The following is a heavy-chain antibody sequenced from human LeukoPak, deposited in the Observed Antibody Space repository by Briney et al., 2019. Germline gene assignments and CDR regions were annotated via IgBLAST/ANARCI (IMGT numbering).Heavy chain of an antibody. J-gene: IGHJ6*03. CDR1: GFTFDDYA. Sequence: QPGGSLRLSCAASGFTFDDYAMHWVRQAPGKGLEWVSLISGDGGSTYYADSVKGRFTISRDNSKSSLYLQMNSLRTEDTALYYCAKDTRIQLWLDYYYYMDVWGKGTTVTVSS. CDR3: AKDTRIQLWLDYYYYMDV. V-gene: IGHV3-43*02. D-gene: IGHD5-18*01. CDR2: ISGDGGST.